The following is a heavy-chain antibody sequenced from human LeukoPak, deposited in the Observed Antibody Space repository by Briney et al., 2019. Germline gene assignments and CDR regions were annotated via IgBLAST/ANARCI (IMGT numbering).Heavy chain of an antibody. CDR3: ARENRYCTGGNCYEMFDS. V-gene: IGHV3-21*04. Sequence: GGSLRLSCAASAFSLNAYNMNWVRQAPGKGLEWVSSISYTGTYIYYADSVKGRFTISKDNAQNSLYLQMNSLRAEDTAVYYCARENRYCTGGNCYEMFDSWGQGTLVSVFS. CDR2: ISYTGTYI. J-gene: IGHJ4*02. CDR1: AFSLNAYN. D-gene: IGHD2-15*01.